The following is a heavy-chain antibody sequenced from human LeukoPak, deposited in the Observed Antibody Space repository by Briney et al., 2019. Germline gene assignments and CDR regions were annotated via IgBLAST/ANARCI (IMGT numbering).Heavy chain of an antibody. V-gene: IGHV4-38-2*01. CDR1: GYSISSGYY. CDR2: IYHSGTT. Sequence: SETLSLTCAVSGYSISSGYYWGWIRQPPGTGLEWIGSIYHSGTTYYNSSLKSRVTISVDTSKNQFSLNLNSVTAADTAVYYCVRGVATVVNRFDYWGQGTLVTVSS. D-gene: IGHD5-12*01. J-gene: IGHJ4*02. CDR3: VRGVATVVNRFDY.